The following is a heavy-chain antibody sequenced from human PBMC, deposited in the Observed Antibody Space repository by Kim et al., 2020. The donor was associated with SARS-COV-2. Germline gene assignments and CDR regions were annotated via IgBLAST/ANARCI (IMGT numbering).Heavy chain of an antibody. CDR2: ISSSGSTI. Sequence: GGSLRLSCAASGFTFSDYYMSWIRQAPGKGLEWVSYISSSGSTIYYADSVKGRFTISRDNAKNSLYLQMNSLRAEDTAVYYCARDQTNGLLRYFDWQPLGGSFDYWGQGTLVTVSS. V-gene: IGHV3-11*01. CDR1: GFTFSDYY. D-gene: IGHD3-9*01. CDR3: ARDQTNGLLRYFDWQPLGGSFDY. J-gene: IGHJ4*02.